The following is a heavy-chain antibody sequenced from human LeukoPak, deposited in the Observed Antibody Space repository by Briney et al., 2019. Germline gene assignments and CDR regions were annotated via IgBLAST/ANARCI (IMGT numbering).Heavy chain of an antibody. CDR2: INPNSGGT. D-gene: IGHD4-17*01. Sequence: GASVKVSCKASGYTFTGYYMHWVRQAPGQGLEWMGWINPNSGGTNYAQKFQGRVTMTRDTSISTAYMELSRLRSDDTAVYYCARDRDMTTVTTLDYWGQGTLVTVSS. CDR1: GYTFTGYY. V-gene: IGHV1-2*02. CDR3: ARDRDMTTVTTLDY. J-gene: IGHJ4*02.